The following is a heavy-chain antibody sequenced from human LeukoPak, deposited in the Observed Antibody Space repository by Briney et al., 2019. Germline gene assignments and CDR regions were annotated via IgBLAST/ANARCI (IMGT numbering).Heavy chain of an antibody. J-gene: IGHJ4*02. Sequence: GGSLRLSCAASGFTFTDFYMSWIRQAPGKGLEWLSDISRSSTDTNYADSVKGRFTISRDNAKNSLFLQLNSLRAEDTAVYYCARGSGVQVWSSLDYWGQGTLVTVSP. CDR3: ARGSGVQVWSSLDY. D-gene: IGHD5-18*01. V-gene: IGHV3-11*06. CDR1: GFTFTDFY. CDR2: ISRSSTDT.